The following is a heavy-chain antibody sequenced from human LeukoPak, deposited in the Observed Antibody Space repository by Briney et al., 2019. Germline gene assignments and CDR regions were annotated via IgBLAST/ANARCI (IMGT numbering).Heavy chain of an antibody. J-gene: IGHJ4*02. CDR1: GGSISSYY. Sequence: PSETLSLTCTVSGGSISSYYWSWIRQPPGKGLEWIGYIYYSGSTNYNPSLKSRVTISVDTSKNQFSLKLSSVTAADTAVYYCARDNGYSYGYSDYWGQGTLVTVSS. D-gene: IGHD5-18*01. V-gene: IGHV4-59*12. CDR3: ARDNGYSYGYSDY. CDR2: IYYSGST.